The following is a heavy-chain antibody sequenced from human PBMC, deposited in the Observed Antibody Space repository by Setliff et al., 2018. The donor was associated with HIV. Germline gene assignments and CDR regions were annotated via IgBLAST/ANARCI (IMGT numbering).Heavy chain of an antibody. CDR1: GGSFSGDY. V-gene: IGHV4-34*01. Sequence: PSETLSLTCAVYGGSFSGDYWVWIRQSPGKGLEWIGDISQTRSTNYDPSLKSRVTISLDTSKNQLSLKLTSASAADTAVYYCARGRLRTVTSLIKKRASYTWLDPWGQGTLVTVSS. CDR2: ISQTRST. J-gene: IGHJ5*02. D-gene: IGHD3-16*01. CDR3: ARGRLRTVTSLIKKRASYTWLDP.